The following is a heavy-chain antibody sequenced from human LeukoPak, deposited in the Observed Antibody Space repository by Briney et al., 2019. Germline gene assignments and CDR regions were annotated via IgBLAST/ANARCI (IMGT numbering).Heavy chain of an antibody. D-gene: IGHD2-2*02. CDR3: ARDVSDIVVVPAAIRGAFDI. CDR2: IIPIFGTA. V-gene: IGHV1-69*05. CDR1: GYTFTSYA. Sequence: SVKVSCKASGYTFTSYAISWVRQAPGQGLEWMGGIIPIFGTANYAQKFQGRVTITTDESTSTAYMELSSLRSEDTAVYYCARDVSDIVVVPAAIRGAFDIWGQGTMVTVSS. J-gene: IGHJ3*02.